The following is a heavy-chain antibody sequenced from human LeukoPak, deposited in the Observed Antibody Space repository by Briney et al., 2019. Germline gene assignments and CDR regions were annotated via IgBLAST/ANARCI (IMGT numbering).Heavy chain of an antibody. CDR2: ISYDGSNK. J-gene: IGHJ4*02. V-gene: IGHV3-30-3*01. D-gene: IGHD2-2*01. CDR1: GFTFRSYA. Sequence: GGSLRLSCAASGFTFRSYAMHWVRQAPGKGLEWVAVISYDGSNKYYADSVKGRFTISRDNSKNTLYLQMNSLRAEDTAVYFCATAEYCSSTSCYGPDGYWGQGTLVTVSS. CDR3: ATAEYCSSTSCYGPDGY.